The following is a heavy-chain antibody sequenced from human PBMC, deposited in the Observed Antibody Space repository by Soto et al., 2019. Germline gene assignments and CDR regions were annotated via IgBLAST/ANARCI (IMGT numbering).Heavy chain of an antibody. J-gene: IGHJ6*02. CDR3: ARSLYSSSWYHSGNSYYYYGMDV. CDR1: GGTFGIYA. CDR2: IIAFSDIV. Sequence: QVQLVQSGAEVKKPGSSVKVSCKASGGTFGIYAITRVRQAPGQGLEWMGGIIAFSDIVNYTQKLQGRVTITADESTSTAYLDLSSLRSDDTAVYYCARSLYSSSWYHSGNSYYYYGMDVWGQGTTVTVSS. V-gene: IGHV1-69*12. D-gene: IGHD6-13*01.